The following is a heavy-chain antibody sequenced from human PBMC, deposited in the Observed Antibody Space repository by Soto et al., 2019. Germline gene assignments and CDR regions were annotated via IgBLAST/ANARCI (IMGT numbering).Heavy chain of an antibody. CDR2: ISAYNGDT. CDR1: GYPFTSYG. J-gene: IGHJ5*02. Sequence: SEKVSCKASGYPFTSYGISWVRLAPGEGLEWMGWISAYNGDTNYAQKLEGRVTMTTDTSTSTAYMELRTLRSYDRAGYYCARHPMFDPWGQGTLVTVSS. CDR3: ARHPMFDP. V-gene: IGHV1-18*01.